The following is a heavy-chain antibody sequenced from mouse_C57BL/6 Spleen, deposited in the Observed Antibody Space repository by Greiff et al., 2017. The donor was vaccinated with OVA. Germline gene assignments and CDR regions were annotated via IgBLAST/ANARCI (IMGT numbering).Heavy chain of an antibody. CDR3: ARGDYGSSYVGFAY. J-gene: IGHJ3*01. CDR1: GYSITSGYD. D-gene: IGHD1-1*01. Sequence: EVKVVESGPGMVKPSQSLSLTCTVTGYSITSGYDWHWIRHFPGNKLEWMGYISYSGSTNYNPSLKSRISITHDTSKTHFFLKLNSVTTEDTATYYCARGDYGSSYVGFAYWGQGTLVTVSA. V-gene: IGHV3-1*01. CDR2: ISYSGST.